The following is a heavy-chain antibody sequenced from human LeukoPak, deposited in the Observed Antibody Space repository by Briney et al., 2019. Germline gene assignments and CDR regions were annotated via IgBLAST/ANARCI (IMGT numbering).Heavy chain of an antibody. V-gene: IGHV4-59*01. CDR1: GAPLSSYF. D-gene: IGHD2-2*01. Sequence: PSETLSLTCTVSGAPLSSYFWTWIRQPPGKGLEWIGYIYYTGTTNFNPSLKSRVTTSVDTSKNQFSLNLSSVTAADTAVYYCASSTQLGPSFFDFWGRGTLVTVSS. J-gene: IGHJ4*02. CDR3: ASSTQLGPSFFDF. CDR2: IYYTGTT.